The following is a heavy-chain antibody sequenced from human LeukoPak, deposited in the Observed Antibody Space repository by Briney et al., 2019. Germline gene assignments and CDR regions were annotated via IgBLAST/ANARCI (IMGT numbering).Heavy chain of an antibody. CDR3: ARDVTGGSYFDY. J-gene: IGHJ4*02. CDR1: GGSITSGGYY. D-gene: IGHD1-26*01. CDR2: IYYSGTT. Sequence: SQTLSLTCAVSGGSITSGGYYWSWIRQHPGEGLEWIGSIYYSGTTYYNPSLKSRVTMSVDTSKNQFSLKLISVTAADTAVYYCARDVTGGSYFDYWGQGTLVTVSS. V-gene: IGHV4-31*11.